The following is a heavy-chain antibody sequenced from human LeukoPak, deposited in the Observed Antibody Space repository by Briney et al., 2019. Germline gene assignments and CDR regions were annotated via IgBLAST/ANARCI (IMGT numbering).Heavy chain of an antibody. CDR3: ARDQRHSYGKYFDP. CDR1: GDALSTYY. V-gene: IGHV4-4*08. CDR2: VTYETT. J-gene: IGHJ4*02. Sequence: SETLSLTCSLSGDALSTYYWNWVRQTPGKGLKWIGHVTYETTAYNPSLKSRVTISLDTSKNEFSLQLRSVTAADTAVYFCARDQRHSYGKYFDPWSQGILVSVSS. D-gene: IGHD5-18*01.